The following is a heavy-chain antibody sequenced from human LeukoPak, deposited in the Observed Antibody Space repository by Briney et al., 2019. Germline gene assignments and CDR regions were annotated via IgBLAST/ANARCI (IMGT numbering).Heavy chain of an antibody. CDR3: ARLYSSSFIIDY. CDR2: INSNNGGT. D-gene: IGHD6-13*01. CDR1: GYTFTGYY. V-gene: IGHV1-2*02. Sequence: ASVKVSCKASGYTFTGYYMHWVRQAPGQGLEWMGWINSNNGGTNYAQKFQGRVTMSRDTSISTAYMELTRLRSDDTAVYYCARLYSSSFIIDYWGQGTLVTVSS. J-gene: IGHJ4*02.